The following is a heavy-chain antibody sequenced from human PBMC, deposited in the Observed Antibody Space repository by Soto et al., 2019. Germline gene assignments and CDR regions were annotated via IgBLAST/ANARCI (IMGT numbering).Heavy chain of an antibody. CDR2: IIPILGIA. CDR3: ARGSFYYYGMDV. V-gene: IGHV1-69*02. CDR1: GGTFSSYT. Sequence: VASVKVSCKASGGTFSSYTISWVRQAPGQGLEWMGRIIPILGIANYAQKFQGRVTITADKSASTAYMELSSLRSEDTAVYYCARGSFYYYGMDVWGQGTTVTVS. J-gene: IGHJ6*02.